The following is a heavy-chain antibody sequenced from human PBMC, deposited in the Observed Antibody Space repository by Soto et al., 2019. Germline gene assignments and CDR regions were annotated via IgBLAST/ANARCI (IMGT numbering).Heavy chain of an antibody. J-gene: IGHJ6*02. V-gene: IGHV1-69*12. CDR3: ARDKDLLPLGGNYYYILDV. CDR2: IMPVFRRP. Sequence: QVQLVQSGAEVKKPGSSVKVSCKASGGTFRTSAISWVRQAPGQGLEWVGGIMPVFRRPKYAQNFQDRVTITADESTSTAYMELSSLRSDDTAVYYCARDKDLLPLGGNYYYILDVWGQGTAVTVSS. D-gene: IGHD2-2*01. CDR1: GGTFRTSA.